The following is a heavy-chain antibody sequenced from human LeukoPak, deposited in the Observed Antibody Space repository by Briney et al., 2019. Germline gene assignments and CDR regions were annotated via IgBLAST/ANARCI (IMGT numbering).Heavy chain of an antibody. CDR3: ARVSEGGGSSNAFDY. V-gene: IGHV1-46*01. J-gene: IGHJ4*02. CDR1: GYTFTYYY. CDR2: INPSGETT. Sequence: ASVKVSCKASGYTFTYYYIHWVRQAPGQGLEWMGIINPSGETTSYAQKFQGRVTMTRDMSTSTVYLELSSLRSEDTAVYYCARVSEGGGSSNAFDYWGQGTLVTVSS. D-gene: IGHD2-15*01.